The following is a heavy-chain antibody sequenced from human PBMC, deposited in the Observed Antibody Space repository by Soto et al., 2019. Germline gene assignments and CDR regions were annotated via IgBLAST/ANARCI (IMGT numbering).Heavy chain of an antibody. CDR3: AKDQSNSNPLYYFDF. CDR2: MSRTGDNT. CDR1: GFTFSIYA. Sequence: GESLKISCAASGFTFSIYAMTWVRQSPGKGLEWVSSMSRTGDNTYYADSVKGRFTISRDNSKNTLYLQMNSLRAEDTAIYYCAKDQSNSNPLYYFDFWGPGTLVTVSS. V-gene: IGHV3-23*01. D-gene: IGHD3-22*01. J-gene: IGHJ4*02.